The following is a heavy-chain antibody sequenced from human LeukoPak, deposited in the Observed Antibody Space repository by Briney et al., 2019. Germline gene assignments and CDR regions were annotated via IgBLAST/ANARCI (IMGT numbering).Heavy chain of an antibody. CDR1: GYTFTSYD. CDR2: MNPNSGNT. V-gene: IGHV1-8*01. Sequence: ASVKVSCKASGYTFTSYDINWVRQATGQGLEWMGWMNPNSGNTGYAQKFQGRVTMTRNTSISTAYMELSSLRSEDTAVYYCARGPPLGGSGSYHFDYWGQGTLVTVSS. CDR3: ARGPPLGGSGSYHFDY. D-gene: IGHD3-10*01. J-gene: IGHJ4*02.